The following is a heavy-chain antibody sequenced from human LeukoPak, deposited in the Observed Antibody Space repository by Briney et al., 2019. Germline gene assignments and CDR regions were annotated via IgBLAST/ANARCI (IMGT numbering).Heavy chain of an antibody. D-gene: IGHD3-3*01. Sequence: SSETLSLTCTVSGGSISSYYWSWIRQPAGKGLEWIGRIYTSGSTNYNPSLKSRVTMSVDTSKNQFSLKLSSVTAADTAVYYCARARFWSGYYPDAFDIWGQGTMVTVSS. CDR2: IYTSGST. CDR3: ARARFWSGYYPDAFDI. CDR1: GGSISSYY. J-gene: IGHJ3*02. V-gene: IGHV4-4*07.